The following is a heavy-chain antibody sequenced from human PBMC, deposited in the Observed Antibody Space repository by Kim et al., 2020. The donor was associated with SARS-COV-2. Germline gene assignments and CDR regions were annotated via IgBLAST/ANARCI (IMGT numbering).Heavy chain of an antibody. CDR2: IKSKTDGGTT. J-gene: IGHJ4*02. Sequence: GGSLRLSCAASGFTFSNAWMSWVRQAPGKGLEWVGRIKSKTDGGTTDYAAPVKGRFTIAKDDTKNTLYMKMNSLKTEDTAVYYCTTDLIGSSWAFAGDYWGQGTLVTVSS. D-gene: IGHD6-13*01. CDR1: GFTFSNAW. V-gene: IGHV3-15*01. CDR3: TTDLIGSSWAFAGDY.